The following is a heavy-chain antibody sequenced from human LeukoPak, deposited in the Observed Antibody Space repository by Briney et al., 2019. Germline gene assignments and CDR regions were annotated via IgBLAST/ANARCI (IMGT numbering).Heavy chain of an antibody. D-gene: IGHD3-10*01. Sequence: GGSLRLSCAASGFTFRSYGMHWVRQAPGKGLEWVAVISYDGSNKYYADSVKGRFTIPRDNSKNTLYLQMNSLRAEDTAVYYCPKDRATGTQFYFYGMDVWGQGTTVTVSS. CDR1: GFTFRSYG. J-gene: IGHJ6*02. CDR2: ISYDGSNK. V-gene: IGHV3-30*18. CDR3: PKDRATGTQFYFYGMDV.